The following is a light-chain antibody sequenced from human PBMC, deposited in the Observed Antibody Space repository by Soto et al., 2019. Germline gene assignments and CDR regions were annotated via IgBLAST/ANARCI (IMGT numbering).Light chain of an antibody. CDR1: QSISSW. CDR3: QQYNDYSWT. Sequence: DIQMTQSPSSLSASLGDRVTITCRASQSISSWLAWYQQKPGKAPKVLIYDASKLESGVPPRFSGSGSGTEFTLTIYSLQPDDFATYYCQQYNDYSWTFGQGTKVDIK. J-gene: IGKJ1*01. V-gene: IGKV1-5*01. CDR2: DAS.